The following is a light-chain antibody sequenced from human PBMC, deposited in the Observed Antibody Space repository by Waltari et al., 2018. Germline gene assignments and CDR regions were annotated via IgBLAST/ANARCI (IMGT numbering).Light chain of an antibody. CDR2: GAS. J-gene: IGKJ1*01. CDR3: QHYLRLPVT. Sequence: EIVLTQSPGTLSLSLGERATVSCRASQSVSRALAWYQQKPGQAPRLLIYGASTRAPGIPDRFSGSGSGTDVSLTISRLEPDDFAVYYCQHYLRLPVTFGQGTTVEI. V-gene: IGKV3-20*01. CDR1: QSVSRA.